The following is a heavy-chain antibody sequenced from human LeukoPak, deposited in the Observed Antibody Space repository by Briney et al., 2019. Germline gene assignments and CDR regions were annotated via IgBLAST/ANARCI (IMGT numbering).Heavy chain of an antibody. D-gene: IGHD6-6*01. Sequence: GGSLRLSCAASGFTFNSYAMSWVRQAPWERLQWVSGVSDSGGNTYYADSVRGRFTISRDNSKNTLYLQMNSLRAEDTAVYYCARHRSSWLIDYWGQGTLVTVSS. CDR2: VSDSGGNT. V-gene: IGHV3-23*01. J-gene: IGHJ4*02. CDR1: GFTFNSYA. CDR3: ARHRSSWLIDY.